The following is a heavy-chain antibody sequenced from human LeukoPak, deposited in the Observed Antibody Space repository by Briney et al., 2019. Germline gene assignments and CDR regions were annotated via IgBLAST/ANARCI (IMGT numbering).Heavy chain of an antibody. CDR1: GFTFSSYA. CDR2: VTPSGGTT. D-gene: IGHD3-22*01. CDR3: ARSPRGDNSGYYFDY. V-gene: IGHV3-23*01. J-gene: IGHJ4*02. Sequence: GGSLRLSCAASGFTFSSYAMSWVRQAPGLGLEWVSAVTPSGGTTYFADSVKGRFTLSRDNSKNTLYLQMNSLRAEDTALYFCARSPRGDNSGYYFDYWGQGSLVTVSS.